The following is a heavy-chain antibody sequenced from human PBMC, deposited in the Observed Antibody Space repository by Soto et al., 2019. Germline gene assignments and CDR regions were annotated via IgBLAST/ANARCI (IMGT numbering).Heavy chain of an antibody. V-gene: IGHV4-31*03. D-gene: IGHD3-10*01. CDR3: ARASWGSGSYFY. J-gene: IGHJ4*02. Sequence: QVQLQESGLGLVKPSQTLSLTCTVSGGSISSGGYYWSWIRQHPGKGLEWIGYIYYSGSTYYNPSLKSRVTISVDTSKNQFSLKLSSVTAADTAVYYCARASWGSGSYFYWGQGTLVTVSS. CDR1: GGSISSGGYY. CDR2: IYYSGST.